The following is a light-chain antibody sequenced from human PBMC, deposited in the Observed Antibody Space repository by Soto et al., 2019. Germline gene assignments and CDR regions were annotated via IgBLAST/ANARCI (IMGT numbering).Light chain of an antibody. J-gene: IGKJ1*01. V-gene: IGKV3-15*01. CDR2: GAS. Sequence: EIVTTQSPATLSVSPGERATLSCSASHRFSINSSCYQQKPDQAPSLLIGGASTRAASIPARFSSSGSGTEFTLTISSLQSEDFAVYYCQQYNNWPLTFGQGTKVDIK. CDR1: HRFSIN. CDR3: QQYNNWPLT.